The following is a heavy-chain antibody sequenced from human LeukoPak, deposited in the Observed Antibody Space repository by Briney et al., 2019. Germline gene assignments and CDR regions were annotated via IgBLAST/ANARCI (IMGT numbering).Heavy chain of an antibody. CDR3: AKEGSRRRFDFDS. V-gene: IGHV3-23*01. CDR1: GFTFSNFA. CDR2: AGTATDT. D-gene: IGHD3-16*01. J-gene: IGHJ4*02. Sequence: PGGSLRLSCAASGFTFSNFAMSWFRQAPGRGLEWVSAAGTATDTSYADSVKGRFTISRDNSKNTLYLQMNSLGAEDTAVYYCAKEGSRRRFDFDSWGRGTQVTVSS.